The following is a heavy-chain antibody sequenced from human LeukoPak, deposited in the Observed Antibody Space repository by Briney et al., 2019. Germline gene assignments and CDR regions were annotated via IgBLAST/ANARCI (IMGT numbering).Heavy chain of an antibody. CDR2: IYTSGST. CDR1: GGSISSGSYY. V-gene: IGHV4-61*02. J-gene: IGHJ3*02. CDR3: ARAWYNWNDGLFDI. Sequence: ASQTLSLTCTVSGGSISSGSYYWSWIRQPAGKGLEWIGRIYTSGSTNYNPSLKSRVTISVDTSKNQFSLKLSSVTAADTAVYYCARAWYNWNDGLFDIWGQGTMVTVSS. D-gene: IGHD1-20*01.